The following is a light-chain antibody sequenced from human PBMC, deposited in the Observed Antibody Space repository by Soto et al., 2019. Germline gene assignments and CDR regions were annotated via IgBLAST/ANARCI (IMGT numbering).Light chain of an antibody. CDR3: CSYAGTYTFFV. CDR2: DVT. J-gene: IGLJ1*01. V-gene: IGLV2-11*01. Sequence: QSALTQPRSVSGSPGQSVTISCSGSSSDVGGYNYVSWYQQQPGKAPKLLIYDVTIRTSGVSDRFSGSKSGNTASLTISDLQAEDDGDYYCCSYAGTYTFFVFGTGTKATVL. CDR1: SSDVGGYNY.